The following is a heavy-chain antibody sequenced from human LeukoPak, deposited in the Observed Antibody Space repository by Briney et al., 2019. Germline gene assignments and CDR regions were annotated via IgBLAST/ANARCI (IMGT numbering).Heavy chain of an antibody. J-gene: IGHJ4*02. CDR1: GYSFSSYW. CDR2: IYPGGSET. CDR3: ARLPVRGEGYKLDY. V-gene: IGHV5-51*01. D-gene: IGHD5-24*01. Sequence: GESLKISCKGLGYSFSSYWNAWVRQRPGKGLEWMGIIYPGGSETRYDPSFQGQVTISADSSTSTAYLQWSSLKASDTAMYYCARLPVRGEGYKLDYWGRGTLVSVSS.